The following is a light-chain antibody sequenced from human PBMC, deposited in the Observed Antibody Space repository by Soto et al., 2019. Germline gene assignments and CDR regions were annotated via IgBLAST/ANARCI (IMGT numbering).Light chain of an antibody. V-gene: IGKV1-39*01. CDR1: QTIGNY. CDR3: QHSYSTPAWT. CDR2: RAS. J-gene: IGKJ1*01. Sequence: IQMTQSPASPSASVAHRVTITSRSSQTIGNYLNWYEQKPGKAPTVVIYRASTLQSGVPSRFSGTGSGIDFTLTISSLQPEDSASYYCQHSYSTPAWTFGQGTKV.